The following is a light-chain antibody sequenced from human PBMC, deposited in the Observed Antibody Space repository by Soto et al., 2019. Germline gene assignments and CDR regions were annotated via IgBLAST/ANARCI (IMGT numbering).Light chain of an antibody. V-gene: IGKV3-11*01. CDR1: QRVSSY. CDR3: QQRSNWPRT. Sequence: IVLTQSPATLSLSPGERATLSCRASQRVSSYLAWYQQKPGQAPRLLMFRTSSRATGFPARFSGSGSGTDFTLTISSLEPEDFAVYYCQQRSNWPRTFGQGTKVDIK. CDR2: RTS. J-gene: IGKJ1*01.